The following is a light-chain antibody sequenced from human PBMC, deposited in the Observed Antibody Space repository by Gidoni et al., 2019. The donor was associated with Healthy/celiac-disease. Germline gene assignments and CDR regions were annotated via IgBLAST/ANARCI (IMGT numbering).Light chain of an antibody. J-gene: IGLJ2*01. CDR1: SSDVGSFNL. Sequence: QSALTQPASVSGSPGQSITISCTGTSSDVGSFNLVSWYQQHPGKAPKPWMYEGSKRPSGVSNRFSGSKSGNTASLTISGLQAEDEADYYCCSYAGSSTLVFGGGTKLTVL. CDR3: CSYAGSSTLV. CDR2: EGS. V-gene: IGLV2-23*01.